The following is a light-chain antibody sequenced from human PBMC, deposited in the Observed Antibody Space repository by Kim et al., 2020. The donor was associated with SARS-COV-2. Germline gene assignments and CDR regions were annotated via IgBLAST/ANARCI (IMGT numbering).Light chain of an antibody. CDR1: KFSGQY. CDR2: DKN. J-gene: IGLJ1*01. V-gene: IGLV3-19*01. Sequence: FGQTVRNTSQAAKFSGQYAPWYQQKPRQAPLLVIYDKNNRPSGIPDRFSGSSSGNPASLTITESQAEDEAVYYCNSLDSSGSHYVFGTGTTVTVL. CDR3: NSLDSSGSHYV.